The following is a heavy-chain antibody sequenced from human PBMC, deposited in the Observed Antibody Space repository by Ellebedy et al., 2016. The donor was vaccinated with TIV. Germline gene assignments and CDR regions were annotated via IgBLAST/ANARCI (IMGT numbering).Heavy chain of an antibody. J-gene: IGHJ5*02. D-gene: IGHD3-22*01. Sequence: AASVKVSCKASGFSFTGYYIHWVRQATGQGLEWMGWMNPNSGNTGYAQKFQGRVTMTRDTSISTAYMELSSLRSEDTAVYYCARLSRVYDSSGYNWFDPWGQGTLVTVSS. CDR2: MNPNSGNT. CDR1: GFSFTGYY. V-gene: IGHV1-8*02. CDR3: ARLSRVYDSSGYNWFDP.